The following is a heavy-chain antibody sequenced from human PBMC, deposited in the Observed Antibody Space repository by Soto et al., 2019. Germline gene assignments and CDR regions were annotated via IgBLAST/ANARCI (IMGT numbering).Heavy chain of an antibody. CDR2: ISGSGGST. Sequence: GGSLRLSCAASVFTFSSYAMSWVRQAPGKGLEWVSAISGSGGSTYYADSVKGRFTISRDNSKNTLYLQMNSLRAEDTAVYYCAKDIVATRYYFDYWGQGTLVTVSS. V-gene: IGHV3-23*01. CDR3: AKDIVATRYYFDY. D-gene: IGHD5-12*01. CDR1: VFTFSSYA. J-gene: IGHJ4*02.